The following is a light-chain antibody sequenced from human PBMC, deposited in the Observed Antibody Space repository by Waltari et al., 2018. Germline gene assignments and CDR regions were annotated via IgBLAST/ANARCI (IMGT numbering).Light chain of an antibody. CDR2: VAS. Sequence: ETIMTQSPATLSASPGETVTLSCRASNNVGNNLAWYQQTPGQAPRLLIYVASSRGTAIPARSFGAGSGTDFTLTISSLQSEDFAVFLCQQYNEWPYTFGQGT. J-gene: IGKJ2*01. V-gene: IGKV3-15*01. CDR3: QQYNEWPYT. CDR1: NNVGNN.